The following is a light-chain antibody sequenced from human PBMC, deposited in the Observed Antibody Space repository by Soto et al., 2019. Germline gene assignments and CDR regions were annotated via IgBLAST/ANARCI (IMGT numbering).Light chain of an antibody. CDR3: QQTYSPPGT. J-gene: IGKJ1*01. Sequence: DIVLTQSPGTLSLPPGERATLSCRASKSVPSSFLAWYQQKPGQAPRLLIYGASSRATGIPDRFSGSGSGTDFTLTISSLQPEDFATYYCQQTYSPPGTFGQGTKVDIK. CDR2: GAS. CDR1: KSVPSSF. V-gene: IGKV3-20*01.